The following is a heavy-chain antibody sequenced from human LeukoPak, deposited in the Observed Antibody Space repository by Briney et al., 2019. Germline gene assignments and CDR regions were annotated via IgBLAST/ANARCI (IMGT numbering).Heavy chain of an antibody. D-gene: IGHD1-26*01. CDR3: ARKWGGTKVHAFDI. CDR2: INPNSGGT. CDR1: GYTFTGYY. Sequence: ASVKVSCKASGYTFTGYYIHWVRQAPGQGLEWMGWINPNSGGTNYAQKFQGRVTMTRDTSISTAYMELSRLRSDDTAVYYCARKWGGTKVHAFDIWGQGTMVTVSS. V-gene: IGHV1-2*02. J-gene: IGHJ3*02.